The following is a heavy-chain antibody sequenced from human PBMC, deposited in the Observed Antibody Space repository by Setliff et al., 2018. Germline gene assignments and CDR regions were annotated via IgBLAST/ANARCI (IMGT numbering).Heavy chain of an antibody. Sequence: ASVKVSCKASGYSFSDFYMHWVRQVPGEGLEALGRIEPRDDFTVYAERFKDRLTITADTSTDTSYMEMSSLRFEDTAVYYCAIDYGPTGTPYHWGQGTPVTVSS. CDR1: GYSFSDFY. D-gene: IGHD1-1*01. CDR3: AIDYGPTGTPYH. V-gene: IGHV1-69-2*01. J-gene: IGHJ4*02. CDR2: IEPRDDFT.